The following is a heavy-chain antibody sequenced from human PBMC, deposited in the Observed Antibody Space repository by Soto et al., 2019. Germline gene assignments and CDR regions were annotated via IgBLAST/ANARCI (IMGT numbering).Heavy chain of an antibody. CDR1: GYTLTELS. J-gene: IGHJ6*02. CDR2: FDPEDGET. V-gene: IGHV1-24*01. D-gene: IGHD4-4*01. Sequence: ASVKVSCKVSGYTLTELSMHWVRQAPGKGLEWMGGFDPEDGETIYAQKFQGRVTMTEDTSTDTAYMELSSLRSEDTAVYYCATYDYSNYYYGMDVWGQGTTLTVSS. CDR3: ATYDYSNYYYGMDV.